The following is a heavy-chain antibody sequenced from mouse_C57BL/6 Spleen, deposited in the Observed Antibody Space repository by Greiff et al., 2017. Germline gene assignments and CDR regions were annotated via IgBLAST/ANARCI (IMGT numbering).Heavy chain of an antibody. CDR1: GYAFSSYW. Sequence: VQLQQSGAELVKPGASVKISCKASGYAFSSYWMNWVKQRPGKGLEWIGQIYPGDGDTNYNGKFKGKATLTADKSSSTAYMQLSSLTSEDSAVYFCARSGILRYVDYWGPGTTLTVSS. J-gene: IGHJ2*01. D-gene: IGHD1-1*01. CDR3: ARSGILRYVDY. V-gene: IGHV1-80*01. CDR2: IYPGDGDT.